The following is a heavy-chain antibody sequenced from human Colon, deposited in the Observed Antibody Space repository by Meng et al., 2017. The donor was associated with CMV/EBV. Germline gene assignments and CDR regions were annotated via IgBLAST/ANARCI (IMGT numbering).Heavy chain of an antibody. Sequence: ASVKVSCKASGYTFTSYDINWVRQATGQGLEWMGWMNPNSGNTGYAQKFQGRVTITRNTSISTAYMELSSLRSEDTAVYYCAHMLRPPYYFDYWGQGTLVTVSS. CDR3: AHMLRPPYYFDY. J-gene: IGHJ4*02. CDR2: MNPNSGNT. CDR1: GYTFTSYD. V-gene: IGHV1-8*03. D-gene: IGHD5-12*01.